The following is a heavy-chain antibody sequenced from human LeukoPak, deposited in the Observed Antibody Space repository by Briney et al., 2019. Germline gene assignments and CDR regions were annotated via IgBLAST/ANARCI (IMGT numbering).Heavy chain of an antibody. CDR2: ISYDGSDK. J-gene: IGHJ6*02. CDR3: ARAPPSLNTYYYGSGSAMDV. Sequence: PGGSLRLSCAASGFTFSNYAMHWVRQAPSKGLEWVAVISYDGSDKYYADSVKGRFTISRDNSKNTLYLQMNSLRTEDTAVYFCARAPPSLNTYYYGSGSAMDVWGQGTTVTVSS. CDR1: GFTFSNYA. D-gene: IGHD3-10*01. V-gene: IGHV3-30-3*01.